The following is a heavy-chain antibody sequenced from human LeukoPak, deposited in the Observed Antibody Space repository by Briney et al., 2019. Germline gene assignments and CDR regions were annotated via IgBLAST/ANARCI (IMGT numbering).Heavy chain of an antibody. CDR1: GGSISSGGYS. J-gene: IGHJ5*02. CDR2: IYYSGST. Sequence: SEALSLTCAVSGGSISSGGYSWSWIRQPPGKGLEWIGYIYYSGSTNYNPSLKSRVTISVDTSKNQFSLKLSSVTAADTAVYYCARVRRVGATPTYNWFDPWGQGTLVTVSS. D-gene: IGHD1-26*01. CDR3: ARVRRVGATPTYNWFDP. V-gene: IGHV4-61*08.